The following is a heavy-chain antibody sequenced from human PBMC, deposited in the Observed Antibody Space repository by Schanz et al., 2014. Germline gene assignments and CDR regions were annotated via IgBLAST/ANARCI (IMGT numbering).Heavy chain of an antibody. V-gene: IGHV3-23*01. Sequence: EVQLLESGGALEQPGGSLRLSCAASGITFSDYAMSWVRQAPGKGLEWVSTIASGGSLTFYADSVKGRFTVSRDNSKSALYLQLNTLRSENTALYSCRRDLSYNIDYWGQGAPVVVHS. J-gene: IGHJ4*03. CDR3: RRDLSYNIDY. CDR1: GITFSDYA. D-gene: IGHD1-26*01. CDR2: IASGGSLT.